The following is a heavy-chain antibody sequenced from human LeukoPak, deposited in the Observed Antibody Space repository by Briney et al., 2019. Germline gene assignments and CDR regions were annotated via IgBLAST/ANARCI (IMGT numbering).Heavy chain of an antibody. D-gene: IGHD6-19*01. CDR3: AKRHRIQQWLMPGDAFDI. J-gene: IGHJ3*02. Sequence: GGSLRLSCAASGFSFSNYAMTWVRQAPGKGLEWVSAISGSGGSTYYADSVKGRFTISRDNSKNTLYLQMNSLRAEDTAVYYCAKRHRIQQWLMPGDAFDIWGQGTMVTVSS. CDR2: ISGSGGST. V-gene: IGHV3-23*01. CDR1: GFSFSNYA.